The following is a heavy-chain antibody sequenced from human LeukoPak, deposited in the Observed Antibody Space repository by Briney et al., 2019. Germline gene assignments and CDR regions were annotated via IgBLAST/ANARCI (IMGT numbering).Heavy chain of an antibody. CDR3: GRGKTTVTD. CDR1: GFTFSIYW. J-gene: IGHJ4*02. CDR2: MDPDGSST. V-gene: IGHV3-74*01. Sequence: GGSLRLSCAASGFTFSIYWMYWVRQAPGKGPVWVSRMDPDGSSTTYADPVKGRFTISRDNAKKMLYLEMNSLRVEDTAVYYCGRGKTTVTDWGQGTLVTVSS. D-gene: IGHD4-17*01.